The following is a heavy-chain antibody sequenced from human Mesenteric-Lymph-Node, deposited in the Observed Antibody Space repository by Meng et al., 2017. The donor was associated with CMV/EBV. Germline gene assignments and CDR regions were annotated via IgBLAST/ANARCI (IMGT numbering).Heavy chain of an antibody. V-gene: IGHV4-31*03. CDR2: NYYSGST. Sequence: CTVSGGTISSGGAYWSWVRQHPGRGLEWIGYNYYSGSTYYHPSLESRLTISVDTSKNQFSLKLSSVTAADTAVYYCARDSSGYFHFDHWGQGTLVTVSS. J-gene: IGHJ4*02. D-gene: IGHD3-22*01. CDR1: GGTISSGGAY. CDR3: ARDSSGYFHFDH.